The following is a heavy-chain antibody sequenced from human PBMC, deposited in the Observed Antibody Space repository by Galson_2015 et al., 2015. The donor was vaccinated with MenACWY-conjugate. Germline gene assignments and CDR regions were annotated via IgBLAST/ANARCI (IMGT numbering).Heavy chain of an antibody. Sequence: SLRLSCAASGFTLSSYWMSWARQAPGKGLEWVASTKQDGNDNEYLDSVKGRFTISRDNARNSLYLQMNSLRAEDTAIYYCARGPRGQLPGVDFDYWGQGTLVTVSS. CDR2: TKQDGNDN. V-gene: IGHV3-7*03. CDR1: GFTLSSYW. D-gene: IGHD1-26*01. CDR3: ARGPRGQLPGVDFDY. J-gene: IGHJ4*02.